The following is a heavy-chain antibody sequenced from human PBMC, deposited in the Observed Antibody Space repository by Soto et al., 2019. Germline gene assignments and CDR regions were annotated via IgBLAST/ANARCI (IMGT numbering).Heavy chain of an antibody. V-gene: IGHV1-69*13. CDR2: IIPIFGTA. J-gene: IGHJ4*02. CDR1: GGTFSSYA. CDR3: ARDLSYGRGSAVDY. Sequence: ASVKVSCKASGGTFSSYAISWVRQAPGQGLEWMGGIIPIFGTANYAQKFQGRVTITADESTSTAYMELSSLRSEDTAVYYCARDLSYGRGSAVDYWGQGTLVTVSS. D-gene: IGHD4-17*01.